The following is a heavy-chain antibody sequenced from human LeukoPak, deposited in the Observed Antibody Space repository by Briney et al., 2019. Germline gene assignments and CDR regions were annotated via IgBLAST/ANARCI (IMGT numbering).Heavy chain of an antibody. CDR2: ISAYNGNT. D-gene: IGHD3-10*01. V-gene: IGHV1-18*01. J-gene: IGHJ3*02. CDR1: GYTFTSYG. CDR3: ARGLRITMVRGVISDAFDI. Sequence: ASVKVSCKASGYTFTSYGISWVRQAPGQGLEWMGWISAYNGNTNYAQKLRGRVTMTTDTSTSTAYMELRSLRSDDTAVYYCARGLRITMVRGVISDAFDIWGQGTMVTVSS.